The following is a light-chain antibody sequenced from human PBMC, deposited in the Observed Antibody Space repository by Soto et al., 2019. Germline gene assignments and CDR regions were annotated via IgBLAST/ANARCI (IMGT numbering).Light chain of an antibody. CDR1: RSISNW. Sequence: DIPMTQSPSTLSASVGDRVTITCRASRSISNWLAWYQQRPGKAPKLLIFKASSLQSGVPSRFSGRGSGTEFTLTISSLQPDDFATYYCQQYNSYPNTFGQGTKLEIK. CDR3: QQYNSYPNT. V-gene: IGKV1-5*03. CDR2: KAS. J-gene: IGKJ2*01.